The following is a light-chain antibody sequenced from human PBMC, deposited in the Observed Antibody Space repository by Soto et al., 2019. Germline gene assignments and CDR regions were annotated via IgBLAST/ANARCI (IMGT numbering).Light chain of an antibody. V-gene: IGKV1-5*03. Sequence: DIQMTQSPSTLSASVGDRVTITCRASQSISTWLAWYQHKPGKAPNLLIYKASNLESGVPSRFSGSGYGTEFTLTISGLQPDVFTTYYCQQYDSYPYTFGQGTKLEIK. CDR2: KAS. J-gene: IGKJ2*01. CDR3: QQYDSYPYT. CDR1: QSISTW.